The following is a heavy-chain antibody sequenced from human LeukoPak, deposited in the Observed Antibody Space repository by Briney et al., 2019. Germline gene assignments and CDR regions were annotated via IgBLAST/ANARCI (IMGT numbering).Heavy chain of an antibody. D-gene: IGHD3-22*01. CDR3: ATLPFFYSRTYYFDY. CDR2: FDPEDGET. J-gene: IGHJ4*02. V-gene: IGHV1-24*01. Sequence: ASVKVSCKVTGYTFTELSMYWVRQAPGKGLEWMGGFDPEDGETIYAQKFQGRVTMTEDTSTDTAYMELSSLRSEDTAVYYCATLPFFYSRTYYFDYWGQGTLVTVSS. CDR1: GYTFTELS.